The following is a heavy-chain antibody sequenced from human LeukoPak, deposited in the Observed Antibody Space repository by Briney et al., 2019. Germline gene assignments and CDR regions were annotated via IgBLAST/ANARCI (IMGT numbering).Heavy chain of an antibody. Sequence: SVNVSCNVSGGSFSSYTISWVRQAPGHGLEWMGRIITILGIENYARKFQGRVTITADQSTSTAYMELSSLRSEDTAVYYCARDPSDSSSWIKGYFQHWGQGTLVTVSS. CDR1: GGSFSSYT. V-gene: IGHV1-69*04. D-gene: IGHD6-13*01. CDR3: ARDPSDSSSWIKGYFQH. CDR2: IITILGIE. J-gene: IGHJ1*01.